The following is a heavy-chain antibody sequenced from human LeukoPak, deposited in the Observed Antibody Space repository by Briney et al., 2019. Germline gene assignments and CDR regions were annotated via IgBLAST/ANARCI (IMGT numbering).Heavy chain of an antibody. J-gene: IGHJ5*02. Sequence: GGSLRLSCAASGFTFSSYSMNWVRQAPGKGLEWVSYISSSSSTIYYADSVKGRFTISRDNAKNSLYLQMNSLRAEDTAVYYCARDHYYYGSGSHAWFDPWGQGTLVTVSS. CDR1: GFTFSSYS. D-gene: IGHD3-10*01. CDR2: ISSSSSTI. CDR3: ARDHYYYGSGSHAWFDP. V-gene: IGHV3-48*04.